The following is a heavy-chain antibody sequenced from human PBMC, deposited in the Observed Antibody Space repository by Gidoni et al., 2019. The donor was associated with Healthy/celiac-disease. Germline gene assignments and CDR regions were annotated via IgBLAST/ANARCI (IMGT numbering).Heavy chain of an antibody. V-gene: IGHV4-39*01. CDR2: IYYSGST. D-gene: IGHD6-13*01. CDR1: GGSISSSSYY. J-gene: IGHJ4*02. CDR3: ARLSHLSIAAAGDFDY. Sequence: QLQLQESGPGLVKPSETLSLTCTVSGGSISSSSYYWGWIRQPPGKGLEWIGSIYYSGSTYYNPSLKSRVTISVDTSKNQFSLKLSSVTAADTAVYYCARLSHLSIAAAGDFDYWGQGTLVTVSS.